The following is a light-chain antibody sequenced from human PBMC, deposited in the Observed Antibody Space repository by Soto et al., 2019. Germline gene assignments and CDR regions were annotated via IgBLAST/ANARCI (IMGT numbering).Light chain of an antibody. CDR2: AAP. CDR3: QHYNNWPPEYT. Sequence: EIVMTQSPATLSVSPGGRVTLSCRASQSVGSDLAWYQQKPGQAPRLLIFAAPARATGIPARFSGSGSGTEFTLTISSLQSEDFALYYCQHYNNWPPEYTFGXGTXLXIK. V-gene: IGKV3-15*01. J-gene: IGKJ2*01. CDR1: QSVGSD.